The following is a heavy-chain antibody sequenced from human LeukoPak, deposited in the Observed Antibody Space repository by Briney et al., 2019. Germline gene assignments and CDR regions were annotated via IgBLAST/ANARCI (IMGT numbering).Heavy chain of an antibody. CDR1: DTALRVTG. J-gene: IGHJ4*02. CDR2: VRNKPNTYTT. V-gene: IGHV3-72*01. Sequence: GGSLRLSVTVPDTALRVTGSAWCRQAPGKGLEWVGRVRNKPNTYTTDYAASVKGRFTISRDDSKNSLYLQMNSLKTEDATLQDLTRVRHGAFVDYWGQGTLVTVSS. CDR3: TRVRHGAFVDY. D-gene: IGHD4-17*01.